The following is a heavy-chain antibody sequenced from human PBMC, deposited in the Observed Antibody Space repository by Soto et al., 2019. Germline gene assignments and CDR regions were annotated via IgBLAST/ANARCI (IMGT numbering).Heavy chain of an antibody. J-gene: IGHJ2*01. CDR1: GFTFSSYW. CDR3: ASTVSTSSYFDL. CDR2: IKQDGSEK. Sequence: EVQLVESGGGLVQPGGSLRLSCAASGFTFSSYWMSWVRQAPGKGLEWVANIKQDGSEKYYVDSVKGRFTISRDNAEDSLYLQMNSLRAEDAAVYYCASTVSTSSYFDLWGRGTLVTVSS. V-gene: IGHV3-7*01. D-gene: IGHD2-2*01.